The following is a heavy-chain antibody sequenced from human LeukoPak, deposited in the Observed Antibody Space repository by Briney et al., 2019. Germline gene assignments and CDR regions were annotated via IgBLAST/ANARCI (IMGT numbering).Heavy chain of an antibody. V-gene: IGHV3-74*01. CDR3: ARFVDYYDSSGYSYFDC. Sequence: GGSLRLSCAASGFTFSSYRMHWVRQAPGKGLVWVSRINSDGSSTSYADSVKGRFTISRDNAKNTLYLQMNSLRAEDTALYYCARFVDYYDSSGYSYFDCWGQGTLVTVSS. D-gene: IGHD3-22*01. J-gene: IGHJ4*02. CDR2: INSDGSST. CDR1: GFTFSSYR.